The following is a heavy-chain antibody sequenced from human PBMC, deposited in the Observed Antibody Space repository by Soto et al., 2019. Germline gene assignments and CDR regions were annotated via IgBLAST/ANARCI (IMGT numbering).Heavy chain of an antibody. D-gene: IGHD5-18*01. J-gene: IGHJ4*02. CDR3: AKDRGEGYSYGYFDY. CDR1: GLTFSSYG. Sequence: QVQLVESGGGVGQPGRSLRLPCAPSGLTFSSYGMHGVRQAPGKGLWWVAVISYDGSNKYYADSVKGRFTISRDTSKNTLYLQMNSLRAEDTAVYYCAKDRGEGYSYGYFDYWGQGTLVTVSS. CDR2: ISYDGSNK. V-gene: IGHV3-30*18.